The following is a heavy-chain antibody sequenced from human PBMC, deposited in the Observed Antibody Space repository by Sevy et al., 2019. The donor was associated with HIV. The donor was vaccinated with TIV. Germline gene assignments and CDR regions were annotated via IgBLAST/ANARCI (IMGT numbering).Heavy chain of an antibody. V-gene: IGHV3-21*01. Sequence: GGSLRLSCAAPGFTFSSYSMNWVRQAPGKGLEWVSSISSSSSYIYYADSVKGRFTISRDNAKNSLYLQMNSLRAEDTAVYYCARDRDILTGYYVPDYFDYWGQGTLVTVSS. D-gene: IGHD3-9*01. CDR1: GFTFSSYS. J-gene: IGHJ4*02. CDR3: ARDRDILTGYYVPDYFDY. CDR2: ISSSSSYI.